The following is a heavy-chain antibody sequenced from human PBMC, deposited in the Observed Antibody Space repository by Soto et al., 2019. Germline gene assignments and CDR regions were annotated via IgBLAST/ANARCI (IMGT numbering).Heavy chain of an antibody. V-gene: IGHV1-69*12. D-gene: IGHD3-22*01. CDR2: IIPIFGTA. CDR1: GGTFSSYA. Sequence: QVQLVQSGAEVKKPGSSVKVSCKASGGTFSSYAISWVRQAPGQGLEWMGGIIPIFGTANYAQKFQGRVTITVDESTSTAYMELSSLRSEDTAVYYCARDGYYYDSSGYYYYFDYWGQGTLVTVSS. J-gene: IGHJ4*02. CDR3: ARDGYYYDSSGYYYYFDY.